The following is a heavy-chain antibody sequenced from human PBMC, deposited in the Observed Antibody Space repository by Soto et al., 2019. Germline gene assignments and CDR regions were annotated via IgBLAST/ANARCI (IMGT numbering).Heavy chain of an antibody. Sequence: ASVKVSCKASGFTFTSSAVPWVRQARGQRLEWIGWIVVGSGNTNYAQKFQEKVTITRDMSTSTAYMELSSLRSEDTAVYYCAADVDTKGPWGQGTLVTVS. CDR2: IVVGSGNT. V-gene: IGHV1-58*01. J-gene: IGHJ5*02. CDR1: GFTFTSSA. D-gene: IGHD5-18*01. CDR3: AADVDTKGP.